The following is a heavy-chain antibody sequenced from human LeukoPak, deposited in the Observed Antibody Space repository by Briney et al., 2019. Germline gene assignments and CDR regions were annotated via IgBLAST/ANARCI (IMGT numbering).Heavy chain of an antibody. Sequence: SETLSLTCTVSGGSISSYYWSWIRQPPGKGLEWIGYIYYSGSTNYNPSLKSRVTISVDTSKNQFSLKLSSVTAADTAVYYCARVSGYDWESFYDYWGQGTLVTVSS. V-gene: IGHV4-59*01. CDR3: ARVSGYDWESFYDY. CDR2: IYYSGST. D-gene: IGHD5-12*01. J-gene: IGHJ4*02. CDR1: GGSISSYY.